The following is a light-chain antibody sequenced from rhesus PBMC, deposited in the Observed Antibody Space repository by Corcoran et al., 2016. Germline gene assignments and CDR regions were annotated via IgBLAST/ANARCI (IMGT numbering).Light chain of an antibody. CDR1: SSVSTNY. J-gene: IGKJ2*01. V-gene: IGKV3S9*01. CDR2: GTS. CDR3: QQGNSIPYS. Sequence: EIVLTQSPTSMAVSQGERVTISCTASSSVSTNYLHWYQQKPGFPPRLLVYGTSSLASGFPARFSGSGSGTAYTLTISTMEAEDSANYYCQQGNSIPYSFGQGTKVEIK.